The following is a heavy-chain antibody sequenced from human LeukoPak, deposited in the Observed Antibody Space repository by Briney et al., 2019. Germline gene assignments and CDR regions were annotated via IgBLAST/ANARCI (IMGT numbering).Heavy chain of an antibody. Sequence: SETLSLTCAVYGXSFSGYYWSWIRQPPGKGLEWIGEINHSGSTNYNPSLKSRVTISVDTSKNQFSLRLSSVTAADTAVYYCARDFAFDIWGQGTMVTVSS. CDR1: GXSFSGYY. V-gene: IGHV4-34*01. J-gene: IGHJ3*02. CDR2: INHSGST. CDR3: ARDFAFDI.